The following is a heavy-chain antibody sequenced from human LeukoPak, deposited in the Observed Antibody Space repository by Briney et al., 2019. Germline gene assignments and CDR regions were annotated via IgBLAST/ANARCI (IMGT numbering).Heavy chain of an antibody. J-gene: IGHJ4*02. V-gene: IGHV3-21*04. Sequence: PGGSLRLSCAASGFTFSRYSVNWVRQAPGKGLEWVSCITGRSDYIFYADSVRGRFTISRDNAKNTLYLQMNSLRAEDTAVYYCAREGASSSFGYWGQGTLVTVSS. D-gene: IGHD6-13*01. CDR2: ITGRSDYI. CDR1: GFTFSRYS. CDR3: AREGASSSFGY.